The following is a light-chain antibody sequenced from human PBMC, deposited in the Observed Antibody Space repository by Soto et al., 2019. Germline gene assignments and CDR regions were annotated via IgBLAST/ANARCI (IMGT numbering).Light chain of an antibody. CDR3: GTWDSSLSAGE. CDR2: ENN. CDR1: SSNIGNNY. J-gene: IGLJ2*01. Sequence: QSVLTQPPSVSAAPGQTVTISCSGSSSNIGNNYVSWYQQLPGTAPKLLIYENNKRPSGIPDRFSGSKSGTSATLGITGLQTGDEADYYCGTWDSSLSAGEFGGGTKVTVL. V-gene: IGLV1-51*02.